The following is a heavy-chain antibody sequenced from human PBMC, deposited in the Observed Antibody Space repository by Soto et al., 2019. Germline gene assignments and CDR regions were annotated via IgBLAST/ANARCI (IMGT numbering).Heavy chain of an antibody. Sequence: GGSLRLSCAASGFTFSSYGMHWVRQAPGKGLEWVAGLWYDGSNKNYADSVKGRFTISRDNSKNMLYLQMNSLRAEDTAVYYCARAVAGNDYWGQGTLVTVSS. CDR1: GFTFSSYG. CDR3: ARAVAGNDY. CDR2: LWYDGSNK. D-gene: IGHD6-19*01. J-gene: IGHJ4*02. V-gene: IGHV3-33*01.